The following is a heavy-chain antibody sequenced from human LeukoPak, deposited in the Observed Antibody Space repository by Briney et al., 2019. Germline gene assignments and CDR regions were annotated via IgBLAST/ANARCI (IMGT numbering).Heavy chain of an antibody. CDR2: INPNSGGT. CDR3: ARVPPPLTMVRGVIIWWFDP. Sequence: ASVKVSCKASGYTFTGYYMHWVRQAPGQGLEWMGRINPNSGGTNYAQKFQGRVTMTTDTSTSTAYMELRSLRSDDTAVYYCARVPPPLTMVRGVIIWWFDPWGQGTLVTVSS. CDR1: GYTFTGYY. V-gene: IGHV1-2*06. J-gene: IGHJ5*02. D-gene: IGHD3-10*01.